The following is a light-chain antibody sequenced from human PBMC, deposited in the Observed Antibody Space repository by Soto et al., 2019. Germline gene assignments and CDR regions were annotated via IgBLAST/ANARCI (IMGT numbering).Light chain of an antibody. CDR3: SVWDDRLNGPM. CDR2: NNG. V-gene: IGLV1-44*01. J-gene: IGLJ3*02. CDR1: SSNIGSYT. Sequence: QSVLTQPPSASGTPGQRVTISCSGSSSNIGSYTVNWYQQPPGTAPKLLIYNNGQRPSGVPDRFSGSKSDTSASLAISGLQSEDEADYYCSVWDDRLNGPMFGGGTKLTVL.